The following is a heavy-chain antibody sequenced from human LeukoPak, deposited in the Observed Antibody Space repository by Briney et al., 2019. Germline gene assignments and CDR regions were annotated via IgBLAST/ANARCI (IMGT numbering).Heavy chain of an antibody. J-gene: IGHJ4*02. D-gene: IGHD3-22*01. CDR1: GYTFSSYD. CDR3: ARVLGYYDSSGYYDLDY. V-gene: IGHV1-8*01. Sequence: ASVKVSCKASGYTFSSYDINWVRQATGQGLEWMGWMNPNSGNTGYAQKFQGRVTMTRNTSISTAYMELSSLRSEDTAVYYCARVLGYYDSSGYYDLDYWGQGTLVTVSS. CDR2: MNPNSGNT.